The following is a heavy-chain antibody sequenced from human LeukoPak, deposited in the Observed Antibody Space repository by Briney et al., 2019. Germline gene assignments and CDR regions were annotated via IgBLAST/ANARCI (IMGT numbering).Heavy chain of an antibody. CDR2: INVGNGNI. CDR3: ARVDGSGPNAPNDC. D-gene: IGHD3-10*01. V-gene: IGHV1-3*01. Sequence: GASVKVSCKASGYPFTSYAMHWVRQAPGQRLEWMGWINVGNGNIEYSQKFQGRVTITRDIPATTTYMELSSLRSEDTAVYYCARVDGSGPNAPNDCWGQGTLVTVSS. J-gene: IGHJ4*02. CDR1: GYPFTSYA.